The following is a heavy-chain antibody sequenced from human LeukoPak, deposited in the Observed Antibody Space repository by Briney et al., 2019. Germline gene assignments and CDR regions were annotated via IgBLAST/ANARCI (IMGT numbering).Heavy chain of an antibody. D-gene: IGHD1-14*01. CDR1: GFTFSSYA. V-gene: IGHV3-21*01. CDR2: ITGSSDYI. Sequence: GGSLRLSCAASGFTFSSYAMNWVRQAPGKGLEWVSCITGSSDYIEYAESVKGRFTISRDNAKNSLYLEMNSLKAEDTAVYYCARDAPNRGDAFDSWGQGTMVTVSS. CDR3: ARDAPNRGDAFDS. J-gene: IGHJ3*02.